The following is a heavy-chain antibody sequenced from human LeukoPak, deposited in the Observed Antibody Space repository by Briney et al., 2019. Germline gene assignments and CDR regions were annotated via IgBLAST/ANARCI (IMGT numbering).Heavy chain of an antibody. Sequence: PSETLSLTCAVYGGSFSGYYGSWIRQPPGKGLEWIGEMNHSGSTNYNPSLKSRVTISVDTSKNQYRLKLSSVTAADTAVYYCARGRRITMVRGVIITGGFDYWGQGTLVTVSS. CDR2: MNHSGST. CDR3: ARGRRITMVRGVIITGGFDY. CDR1: GGSFSGYY. J-gene: IGHJ4*02. V-gene: IGHV4-34*01. D-gene: IGHD3-10*01.